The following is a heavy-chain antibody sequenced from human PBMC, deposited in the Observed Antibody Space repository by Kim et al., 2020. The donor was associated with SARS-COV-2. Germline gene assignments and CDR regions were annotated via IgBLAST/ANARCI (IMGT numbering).Heavy chain of an antibody. CDR2: ISFDGRNK. CDR1: GVSFDSSA. CDR3: ARGNYYESVSLSDYYNGMDV. Sequence: GGSLRLSCAASGVSFDSSAMNWVRQAPGKGLEWVAVISFDGRNKAYADSVKGRFTISRDNSKSTLHLQMNSLRVEDTAVYYCARGNYYESVSLSDYYNGMDVWGRGTTVTVPS. D-gene: IGHD3-10*01. J-gene: IGHJ6*02. V-gene: IGHV3-30-3*01.